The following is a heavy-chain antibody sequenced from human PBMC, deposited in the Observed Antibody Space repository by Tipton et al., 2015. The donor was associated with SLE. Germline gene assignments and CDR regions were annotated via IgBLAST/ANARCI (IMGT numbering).Heavy chain of an antibody. D-gene: IGHD6-6*01. Sequence: SLRLSCAASGFTFDSYWMSWVRQAPGKGLEWAANIKQDGSENYYVDSVKGRFTISRDNAKYSLYLQMNSLRAEDTAVYYCASARRGSSLYDAFDIWGQGTMVTVSS. CDR2: IKQDGSEN. J-gene: IGHJ3*02. CDR3: ASARRGSSLYDAFDI. CDR1: GFTFDSYW. V-gene: IGHV3-7*01.